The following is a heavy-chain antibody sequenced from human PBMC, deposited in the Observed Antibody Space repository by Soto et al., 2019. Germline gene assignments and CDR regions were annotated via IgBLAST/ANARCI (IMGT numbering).Heavy chain of an antibody. J-gene: IGHJ4*02. D-gene: IGHD6-19*01. CDR2: IIPIFGTA. Sequence: SVKVSCKASGGTFSSYAISWVRQAPGQGLEWMGGIIPIFGTANYAQKFQGRVTITADESTSTAYMELSSLRSEDTAVYYCARAMIAAAGTLGYSSGWYLEYWGQGTLVTVSS. CDR3: ARAMIAAAGTLGYSSGWYLEY. CDR1: GGTFSSYA. V-gene: IGHV1-69*13.